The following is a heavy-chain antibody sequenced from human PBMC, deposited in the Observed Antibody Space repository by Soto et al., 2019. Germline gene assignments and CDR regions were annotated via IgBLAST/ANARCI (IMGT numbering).Heavy chain of an antibody. D-gene: IGHD3-22*01. CDR1: GGTFSSYA. CDR3: ARWAADYDSIGYSH. J-gene: IGHJ4*02. Sequence: SGKLSCKASGGTFSSYAISWVRQAPGQGLEWMGGIIPIFGTANYAQKFQGRVTITADESTSTAYMELSSLRSEDTAVYYCARWAADYDSIGYSHWGQETLVTVSS. V-gene: IGHV1-69*13. CDR2: IIPIFGTA.